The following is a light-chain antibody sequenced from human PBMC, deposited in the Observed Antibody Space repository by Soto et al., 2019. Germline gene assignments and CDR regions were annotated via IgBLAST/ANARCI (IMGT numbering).Light chain of an antibody. CDR3: HQYDSSPLT. J-gene: IGKJ4*01. V-gene: IGKV3-20*01. CDR1: QSVSSSF. Sequence: EIVLTQSPGTLSLSPGERATLSCRASQSVSSSFLAWYQQKPGQAPRLLIYGASSRATGIPDRFSGSGSGTDFTLIISRLEPEDFAVYYCHQYDSSPLTFGGGTRVEL. CDR2: GAS.